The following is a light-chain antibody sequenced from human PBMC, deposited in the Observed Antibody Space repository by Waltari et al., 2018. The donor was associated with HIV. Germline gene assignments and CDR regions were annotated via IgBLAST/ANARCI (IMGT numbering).Light chain of an antibody. CDR3: CSYAGITTWV. J-gene: IGLJ3*02. Sequence: QSALTQPASVSGSPGQSITLSCTGTPNDLARYVLLSWYHPQPGRAPKLTSYDVTKWPSGVSHRFSGSKSGATASLTISGLQAEDEADYYCCSYAGITTWVFGGGTKVTVL. CDR1: PNDLARYVL. CDR2: DVT. V-gene: IGLV2-23*02.